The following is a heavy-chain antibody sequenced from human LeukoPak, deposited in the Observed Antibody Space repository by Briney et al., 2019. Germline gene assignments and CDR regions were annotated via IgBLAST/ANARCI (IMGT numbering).Heavy chain of an antibody. D-gene: IGHD5-12*01. Sequence: GGSLRLSCAASGFTFNTNAMSWVRQAPGKGLEWVSAISGRTGGTYYADSVKGRFTISRDNSKSTLYLQMNSLRADDTAAYYCAGEMATNVVGFDYWGQGTLVTVSS. CDR3: AGEMATNVVGFDY. CDR2: ISGRTGGT. V-gene: IGHV3-23*01. CDR1: GFTFNTNA. J-gene: IGHJ4*02.